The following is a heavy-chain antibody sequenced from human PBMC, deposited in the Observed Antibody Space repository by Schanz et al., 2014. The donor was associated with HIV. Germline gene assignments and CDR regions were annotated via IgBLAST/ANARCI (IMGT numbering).Heavy chain of an antibody. Sequence: QVQLVESGGGVVQPGRSLRLSCAASGFTFSSYGMHWVRQAPGKGLEWVAVISYDGSNKDYADSVKGRVTISRDNSKNTLYLQMNSLRAEDTAVYYCAKGQRGVVRGDIDCWGQGTLVTVSS. CDR3: AKGQRGVVRGDIDC. CDR2: ISYDGSNK. CDR1: GFTFSSYG. D-gene: IGHD3-10*01. J-gene: IGHJ4*02. V-gene: IGHV3-30*18.